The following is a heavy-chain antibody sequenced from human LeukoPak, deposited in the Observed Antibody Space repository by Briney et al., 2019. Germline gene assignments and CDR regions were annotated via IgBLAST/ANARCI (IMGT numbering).Heavy chain of an antibody. V-gene: IGHV4-59*08. CDR1: GGSLRSYY. D-gene: IGHD4-17*01. Sequence: SETLSLTCTVSGGSLRSYYWSWIRQPPGKGLEWIGYIYYSGSTNYNPSLKSRVTISVDTSKNQFSLKLSSVTAADTAVYYCARMGNPATVTTDYWGQGTLVTVSS. CDR2: IYYSGST. J-gene: IGHJ4*02. CDR3: ARMGNPATVTTDY.